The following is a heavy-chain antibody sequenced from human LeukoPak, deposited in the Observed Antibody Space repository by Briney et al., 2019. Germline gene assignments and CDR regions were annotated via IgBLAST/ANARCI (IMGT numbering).Heavy chain of an antibody. D-gene: IGHD3-10*01. V-gene: IGHV4-34*01. Sequence: SETLSLTCAVYGGYFSGYYWSWIRQPPGKGLEWIGEINHSGSTNYNPSLKSRVTISVDTSKNQFSLKLSSVTAADTAVYYCARASTMVRGAGRFDPWGQGTLVTVSS. J-gene: IGHJ5*02. CDR1: GGYFSGYY. CDR2: INHSGST. CDR3: ARASTMVRGAGRFDP.